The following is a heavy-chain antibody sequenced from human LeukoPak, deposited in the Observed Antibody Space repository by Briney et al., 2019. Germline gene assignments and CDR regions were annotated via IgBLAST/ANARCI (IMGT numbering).Heavy chain of an antibody. CDR2: LYYSGST. Sequence: PSETLSLTCTVSGGSISTYYWSWIRQPPGKGLEWIGDLYYSGSTNYNPSLKSPVTISLDTSKNQFSLKLSSVTAADTAVYYCARGNYASTTYRVYYFDSWGQGTLVTVSS. J-gene: IGHJ4*02. CDR3: ARGNYASTTYRVYYFDS. V-gene: IGHV4-59*01. CDR1: GGSISTYY. D-gene: IGHD3-22*01.